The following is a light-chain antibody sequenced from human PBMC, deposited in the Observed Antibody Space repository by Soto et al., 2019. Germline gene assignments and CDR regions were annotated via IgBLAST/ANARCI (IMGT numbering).Light chain of an antibody. CDR2: AAS. CDR3: QQYDNWPGT. Sequence: EIVMTQSPDTLSLSPGERATLSCRASQTVSSRLAWYHQRPGQAPRLLIYAASTRATGIPARFSGSGSGTEFTLTISRLEPEDFAVYYCQQYDNWPGTFGQGTKVEIK. V-gene: IGKV3D-15*01. J-gene: IGKJ2*01. CDR1: QTVSSR.